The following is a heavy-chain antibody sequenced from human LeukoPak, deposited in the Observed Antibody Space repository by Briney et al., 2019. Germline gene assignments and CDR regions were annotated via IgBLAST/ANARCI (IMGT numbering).Heavy chain of an antibody. Sequence: GGSLRLSCAASGFTFSSYSMNWVRQAPGKGLEWVSYIGSSSSTIYYGDSVKGRFTISRDNARNSLYLQMNSLRAEDTAVYYCARDLLGWELHYFDYWGQGTLVTVSS. V-gene: IGHV3-48*01. CDR1: GFTFSSYS. D-gene: IGHD1-26*01. J-gene: IGHJ4*02. CDR3: ARDLLGWELHYFDY. CDR2: IGSSSSTI.